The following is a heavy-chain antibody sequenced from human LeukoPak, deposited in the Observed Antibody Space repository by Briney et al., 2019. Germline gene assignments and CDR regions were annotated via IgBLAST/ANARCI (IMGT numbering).Heavy chain of an antibody. CDR2: VNHSGST. CDR1: GVSFSANY. V-gene: IGHV4-34*01. Sequence: PSETLSLTCAVYGVSFSANYWSWIRQPPGKGLECIGEVNHSGSTKYNPSLKSRVTISADTSKNQFSLKLSSVTAADTAVYYCARVAITIFGNHQVDYYGMDVWGQGTTVTVSS. CDR3: ARVAITIFGNHQVDYYGMDV. J-gene: IGHJ6*02. D-gene: IGHD3-3*01.